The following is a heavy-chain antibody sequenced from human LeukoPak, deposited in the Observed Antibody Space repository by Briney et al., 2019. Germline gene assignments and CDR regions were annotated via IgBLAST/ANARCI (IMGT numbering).Heavy chain of an antibody. D-gene: IGHD3-3*01. V-gene: IGHV4-61*02. CDR1: GGSISSGSYY. Sequence: PSQTLSLTCTVSGGSISSGSYYWRWIRQPAGKGLEWIGRIYTSGSTNYNPSLKSRVTISVDTSKNQFSLKLSSVTAADTAVYYCARDSGPFLEWLSHDVRYYFDYWGQGTLVTVSS. CDR2: IYTSGST. J-gene: IGHJ4*02. CDR3: ARDSGPFLEWLSHDVRYYFDY.